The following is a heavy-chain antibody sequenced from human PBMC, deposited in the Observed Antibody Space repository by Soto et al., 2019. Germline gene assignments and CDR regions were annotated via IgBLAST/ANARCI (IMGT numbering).Heavy chain of an antibody. CDR3: ARTKDGDY. V-gene: IGHV1-18*01. CDR1: GYIFTAYG. CDR2: ISPYNGQT. Sequence: QVQLVQSGAEVKKPGASVKVSCKASGYIFTAYGINWMRQAPGRGLEWVGWISPYNGQTSSSQNVPGRVTLTTDTSTSTAYMELMSLRSDDTAVYFCARTKDGDYWGQGTQVTVSS. J-gene: IGHJ4*02.